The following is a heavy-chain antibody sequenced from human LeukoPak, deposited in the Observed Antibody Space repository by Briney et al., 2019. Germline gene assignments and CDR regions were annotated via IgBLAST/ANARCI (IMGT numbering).Heavy chain of an antibody. CDR1: GFTFSTYW. V-gene: IGHV3-7*01. D-gene: IGHD1-26*01. CDR3: ASRIVGTPDYFDY. J-gene: IGHJ4*02. Sequence: GGSLRLSCAASGFTFSTYWMSWVRQAPGKGLEWVANIQQDGNEKYYVDSVKGRFTISRDNAKNSLYLQMNSLRVEDTAVYYCASRIVGTPDYFDYWGQGTLVTVSS. CDR2: IQQDGNEK.